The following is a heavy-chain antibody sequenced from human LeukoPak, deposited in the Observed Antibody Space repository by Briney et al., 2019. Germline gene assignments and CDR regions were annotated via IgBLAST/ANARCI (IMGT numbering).Heavy chain of an antibody. CDR1: GYTFTSYG. J-gene: IGHJ5*02. V-gene: IGHV1-18*01. CDR2: ISAYNGNT. D-gene: IGHD3-9*01. CDR3: ARELSRFYDILTGFGFDP. Sequence: ASVKVSCKASGYTFTSYGISWVRQAPGQGLEWMGWISAYNGNTNYAQKLQGRVTMTTDTSTSTAYMELRSLRSDDTAVYYCARELSRFYDILTGFGFDPWGQGTLVSVSS.